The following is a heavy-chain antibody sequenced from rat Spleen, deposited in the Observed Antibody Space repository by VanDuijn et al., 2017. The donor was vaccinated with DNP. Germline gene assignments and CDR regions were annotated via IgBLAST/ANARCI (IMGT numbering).Heavy chain of an antibody. Sequence: EVQLVESGGGLVQPGRSLKLSCAVSGFTFSDYSMAWVRQAPKKGLEWVATITYDGSSTYYGDSVKGRFTISRDIAKSTLYLQMNSLRSEDMATYYCARGSITTFDYWGQGVMVTVSS. D-gene: IGHD1-5*01. CDR2: ITYDGSST. J-gene: IGHJ2*01. V-gene: IGHV5-22*01. CDR3: ARGSITTFDY. CDR1: GFTFSDYS.